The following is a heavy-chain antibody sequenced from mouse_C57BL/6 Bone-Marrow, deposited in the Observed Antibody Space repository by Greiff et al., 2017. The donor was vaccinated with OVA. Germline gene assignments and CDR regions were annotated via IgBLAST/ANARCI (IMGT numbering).Heavy chain of an antibody. V-gene: IGHV5-17*01. D-gene: IGHD1-1*01. CDR1: GFTFSDYG. Sequence: EVKLVESGGGLVKPGGSLKLSCAASGFTFSDYGMHWVRQAPEQGLEWVAYISSGSSTIYYADTVKGRFTISIDNAKNTLFLQMTSLRSEDTAMYYCARGDYYGSSSWFAYWGQGTLVTVSA. CDR3: ARGDYYGSSSWFAY. CDR2: ISSGSSTI. J-gene: IGHJ3*01.